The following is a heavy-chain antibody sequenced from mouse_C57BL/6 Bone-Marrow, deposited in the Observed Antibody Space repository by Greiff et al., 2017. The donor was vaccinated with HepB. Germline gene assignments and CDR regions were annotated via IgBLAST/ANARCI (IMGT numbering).Heavy chain of an antibody. CDR3: ARLGLSWFAY. V-gene: IGHV5-17*01. CDR1: GFTFSDYG. Sequence: EVQLQESGGGLVKPGGSLKLSCAASGFTFSDYGMHWVRQAPEKGLEWVAYISSGSSTIYHADTVKGRFTISRDNAKNTLFLQMTSLRSEDTAMYYCARLGLSWFAYWGQGTLVTVSA. J-gene: IGHJ3*01. CDR2: ISSGSSTI. D-gene: IGHD4-1*01.